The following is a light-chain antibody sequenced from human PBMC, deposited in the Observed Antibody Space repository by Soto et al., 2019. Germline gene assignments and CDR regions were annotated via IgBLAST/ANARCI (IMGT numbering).Light chain of an antibody. Sequence: EIVLTQSPGTLSLSPGERATLSCRASQSVGSSYLAWYQQKPGQAPRLLIYGASSRATGIPDTFSGSGSGTDFTLTISRLEPEDFAVYYCQQYDNSPLTFGGGTKVDIK. CDR1: QSVGSSY. J-gene: IGKJ4*01. CDR3: QQYDNSPLT. CDR2: GAS. V-gene: IGKV3-20*01.